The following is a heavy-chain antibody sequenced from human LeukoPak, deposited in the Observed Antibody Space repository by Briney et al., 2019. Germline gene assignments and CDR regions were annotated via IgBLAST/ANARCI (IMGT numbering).Heavy chain of an antibody. D-gene: IGHD2-21*02. CDR2: SYYSGST. Sequence: SETLSLTCTVSGGSISSSSYDWGWIRQPPGKGLEWIGSSYYSGSTYYNPSLKSQVTISVSTAKNAVSLKLSSVTGAATAVYYCAAGDVEGLTIGFGDESPGRARAAFDIWGQGTMVTVSS. CDR3: AAGDVEGLTIGFGDESPGRARAAFDI. CDR1: GGSISSSSYD. J-gene: IGHJ3*02. V-gene: IGHV4-39*01.